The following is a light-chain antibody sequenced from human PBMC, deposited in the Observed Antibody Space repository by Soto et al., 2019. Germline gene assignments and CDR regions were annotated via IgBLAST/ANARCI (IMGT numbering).Light chain of an antibody. Sequence: QSVLTQPASVSGSPGQSITISCTGTSSDVGGYNYVSWCQQHPGKAPKLMIYDVSNRPSGVSNRFSGSKSGNTASLTISGLQAEDEADYYCSSYTSSSIYVVFGGGTKLTVL. CDR1: SSDVGGYNY. V-gene: IGLV2-14*01. CDR3: SSYTSSSIYVV. CDR2: DVS. J-gene: IGLJ2*01.